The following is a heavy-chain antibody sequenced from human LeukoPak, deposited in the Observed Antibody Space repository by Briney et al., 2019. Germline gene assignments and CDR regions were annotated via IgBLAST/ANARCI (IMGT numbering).Heavy chain of an antibody. Sequence: SETLSLTCTVSGGSISSYYWTWIRQPPGKGLEWIGSLYYSGSTNYNPSLKSRVTISVDTSRNKFSLKLNSVTAADTAFYFCARDGLVVPKYWGQGILVTVSS. J-gene: IGHJ4*02. D-gene: IGHD2-2*01. CDR2: LYYSGST. CDR1: GGSISSYY. V-gene: IGHV4-59*12. CDR3: ARDGLVVPKY.